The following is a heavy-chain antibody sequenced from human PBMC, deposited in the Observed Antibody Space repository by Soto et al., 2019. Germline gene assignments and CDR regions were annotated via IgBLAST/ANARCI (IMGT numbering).Heavy chain of an antibody. CDR3: ARILYSNTFYYYYMDV. J-gene: IGHJ6*03. D-gene: IGHD6-13*01. CDR2: IYSGGST. V-gene: IGHV3-53*04. CDR1: GFTFSNAW. Sequence: RGGSLRLSCAGSGFTFSNAWMHWVRQAPGKGLEWVSIIYSGGSTYYADSVKGRFTISRHNSRNTLYLQMNSLRTEDTAVYYCARILYSNTFYYYYMDVWGKGTTVTVSS.